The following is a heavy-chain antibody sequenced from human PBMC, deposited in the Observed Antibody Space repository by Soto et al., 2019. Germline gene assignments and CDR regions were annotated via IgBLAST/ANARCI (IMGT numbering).Heavy chain of an antibody. CDR1: GGSVSSGSYY. V-gene: IGHV4-61*01. Sequence: PSETLSLTCTVSGGSVSSGSYYWSWIRQPPGKGLEWIGYIYYSGSTNYNPSLKSRVTISVDTSKNQFSLELSSLRSEDTAVYYCARDRGRAGTTAKTNYYYYYGMDVWGQGTTVTVSS. CDR2: IYYSGST. J-gene: IGHJ6*02. D-gene: IGHD1-7*01. CDR3: ARDRGRAGTTAKTNYYYYYGMDV.